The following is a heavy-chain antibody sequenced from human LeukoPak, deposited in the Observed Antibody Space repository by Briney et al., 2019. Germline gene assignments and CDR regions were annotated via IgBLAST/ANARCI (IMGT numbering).Heavy chain of an antibody. D-gene: IGHD6-19*01. Sequence: ASVKVSCKASGYTFTSYYMHWARQAPGQGLEWMGWINPNSGGTDYAQKFQGRVTMTRDTSITTAYMELSRLRSDDTAVYYCAGHPLWASIAVTGKPRGFDYWGQGTLVTVSS. J-gene: IGHJ4*02. CDR2: INPNSGGT. CDR1: GYTFTSYY. CDR3: AGHPLWASIAVTGKPRGFDY. V-gene: IGHV1-2*02.